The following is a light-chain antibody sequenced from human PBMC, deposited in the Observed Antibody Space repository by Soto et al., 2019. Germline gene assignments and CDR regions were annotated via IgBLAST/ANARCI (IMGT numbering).Light chain of an antibody. CDR3: QSYDTVWV. Sequence: NFMLTQPHSVSESLGKTVTISCTRSSGSITTNYVQWYQHRPGRSPTTVIYEDDQRPSGVPDRFSGSIDRSSNSASLTISGLKTEDEADYYCQSYDTVWVLGGGTKVTVL. CDR1: SGSITTNY. CDR2: EDD. J-gene: IGLJ3*02. V-gene: IGLV6-57*01.